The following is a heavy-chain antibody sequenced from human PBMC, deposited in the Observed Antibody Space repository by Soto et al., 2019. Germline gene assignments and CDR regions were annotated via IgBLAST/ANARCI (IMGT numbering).Heavy chain of an antibody. D-gene: IGHD6-19*01. J-gene: IGHJ6*02. CDR1: GYTFTSYG. Sequence: ASGKVSCKASGYTFTSYGISWVRQAPGQGLEWMGWISAYNGNTNYAQKLQGRVTMTTDTSTSTAYMELRSLRSDDTAVYYCARAHYSSGWYHSPCDYCYGMDVWGQGTTVTVSS. CDR3: ARAHYSSGWYHSPCDYCYGMDV. CDR2: ISAYNGNT. V-gene: IGHV1-18*01.